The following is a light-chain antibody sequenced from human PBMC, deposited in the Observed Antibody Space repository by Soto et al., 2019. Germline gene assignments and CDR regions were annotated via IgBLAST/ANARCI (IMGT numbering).Light chain of an antibody. CDR1: SSNIGAGYD. Sequence: QSVLTQPHSVSGAPGQRVTISCTGSSSNIGAGYDVHWYQQLPGTAPKLLIYANSNRPSGVPDRFSGSKSGTSASLAITGLQAEYEADYYCQSYDSSLSGVVFGGGTKVTVL. V-gene: IGLV1-40*01. J-gene: IGLJ2*01. CDR2: ANS. CDR3: QSYDSSLSGVV.